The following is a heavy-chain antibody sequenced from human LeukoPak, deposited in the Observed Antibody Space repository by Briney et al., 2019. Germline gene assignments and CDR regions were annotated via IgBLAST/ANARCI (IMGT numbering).Heavy chain of an antibody. CDR3: ARGSRRDDYNRYWYFDL. Sequence: KPSETLSLTCAVYGGSFSGYYWRWIRQPPGKGLEWIGEINHSGSTNYNPSLKSRVTISVDTSKNQFSLKLSSVTAADTAVCYCARGSRRDDYNRYWYFDLWGRGTLVTVSS. D-gene: IGHD4-4*01. CDR2: INHSGST. V-gene: IGHV4-34*01. CDR1: GGSFSGYY. J-gene: IGHJ2*01.